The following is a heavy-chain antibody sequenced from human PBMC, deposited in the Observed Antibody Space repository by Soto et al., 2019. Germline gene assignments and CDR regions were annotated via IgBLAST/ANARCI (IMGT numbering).Heavy chain of an antibody. D-gene: IGHD5-18*01. CDR1: GFSLRTSGVS. Sequence: QITLKEAGPTLVKPTQTLTLTCVFSGFSLRTSGVSVGWIRQPPGKTLEWLAFIYWDDDERYSPSQKSRITITKDTSKNQVVLTMTNMDLVDTATYYCAHRGGYSSGYAFDSWCQGTLVTVSS. CDR2: IYWDDDE. CDR3: AHRGGYSSGYAFDS. J-gene: IGHJ4*02. V-gene: IGHV2-5*02.